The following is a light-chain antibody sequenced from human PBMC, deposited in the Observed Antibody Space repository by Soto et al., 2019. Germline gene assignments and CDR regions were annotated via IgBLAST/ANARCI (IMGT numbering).Light chain of an antibody. V-gene: IGKV3-20*01. J-gene: IGKJ3*01. Sequence: EIVLTQSPGTLSLSPGERATLSCRASQSVSSSYLAWYQQKPGQAPRLLIYGASSRATGIPDRFSGSGSGTDFTLTISGLQSEDFATYYCQQYYSYPPSFTFGPGTKVEI. CDR3: QQYYSYPPSFT. CDR2: GAS. CDR1: QSVSSSY.